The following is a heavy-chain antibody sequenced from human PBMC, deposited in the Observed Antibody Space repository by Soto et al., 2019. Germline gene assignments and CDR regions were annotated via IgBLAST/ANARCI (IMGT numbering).Heavy chain of an antibody. CDR3: TRAYGAETFDL. Sequence: ASVQVSCKASGYTFNNYDIHWVRQAPGHGLEWMGWMNPNSGNTGYAQNFRGRVTMTQNTAIGTAYMELSSLRSDDTATYYCTRAYGAETFDLWGQGTRVTVSS. J-gene: IGHJ5*01. V-gene: IGHV1-8*02. D-gene: IGHD3-10*01. CDR2: MNPNSGNT. CDR1: GYTFNNYD.